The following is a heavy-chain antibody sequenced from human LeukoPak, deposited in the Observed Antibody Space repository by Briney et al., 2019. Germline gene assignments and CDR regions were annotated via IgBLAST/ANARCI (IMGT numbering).Heavy chain of an antibody. J-gene: IGHJ6*02. D-gene: IGHD4-17*01. V-gene: IGHV3-11*01. Sequence: PGGSLRLSCVVSGFTFSSHWMSWIRQAPGKGLEWVSYISSSGSTIYYADSVKGRFTISRDNAKNSLYLQMNSLRAEDTAVYYCAREGDGVPDVWGQGTTVTVSS. CDR2: ISSSGSTI. CDR3: AREGDGVPDV. CDR1: GFTFSSHW.